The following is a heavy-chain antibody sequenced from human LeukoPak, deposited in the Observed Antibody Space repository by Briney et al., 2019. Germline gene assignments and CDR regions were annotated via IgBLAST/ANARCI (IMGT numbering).Heavy chain of an antibody. CDR3: ARDQNRQGFDY. CDR1: GGSINDFY. J-gene: IGHJ4*02. Sequence: SETLSLTCTVSGGSINDFYWNWIRQPPGKGLEWIGYIYSSGTTNYNPSLKSRVTISVDTSKNQFSLKLTSVTAADTAVYYCARDQNRQGFDYWGQGTLVTVSS. D-gene: IGHD2/OR15-2a*01. V-gene: IGHV4-4*08. CDR2: IYSSGTT.